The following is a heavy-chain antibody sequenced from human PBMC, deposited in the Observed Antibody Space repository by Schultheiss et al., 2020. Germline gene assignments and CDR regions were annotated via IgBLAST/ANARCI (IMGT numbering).Heavy chain of an antibody. CDR1: GFTFSDYY. J-gene: IGHJ4*02. Sequence: GGSLRLSCAASGFTFSDYYMSWVRQAPGKGLEWVSLIYSGGSTYYADSVKGRFTISRDNSKNTLYLQLNSLRAEDTAVYYCARGVGAERRGDFDHWGQGTQVTVSS. CDR2: IYSGGST. CDR3: ARGVGAERRGDFDH. V-gene: IGHV3-66*01. D-gene: IGHD3-16*01.